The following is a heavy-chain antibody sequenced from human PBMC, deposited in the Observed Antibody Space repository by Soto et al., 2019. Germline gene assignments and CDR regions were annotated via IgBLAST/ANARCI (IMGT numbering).Heavy chain of an antibody. CDR3: TTSLGAIHYYYYYGMDV. J-gene: IGHJ6*02. D-gene: IGHD1-26*01. Sequence: EVQLVESGGGLVKPGGSLRLSCAASGFTFSNAWMNWVRQAPGKGLEWVGRIKSKTDGGTTDYAGPVKGRFTISRDDSKNTLYLQMNSLKTDDTAVYYCTTSLGAIHYYYYYGMDVWGQGTTVTVSS. V-gene: IGHV3-15*07. CDR1: GFTFSNAW. CDR2: IKSKTDGGTT.